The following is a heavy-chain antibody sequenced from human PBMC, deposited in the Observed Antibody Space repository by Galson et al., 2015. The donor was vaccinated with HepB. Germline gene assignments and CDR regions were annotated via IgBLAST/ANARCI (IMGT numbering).Heavy chain of an antibody. CDR2: INTGNGNT. CDR3: AREYYDSSGYYFRPNALDF. V-gene: IGHV1-3*04. D-gene: IGHD3-22*01. Sequence: SVKVSCKASGYSFTTYAIYWVRQAPGQRLEWMGWINTGNGNTRYSQKFQGRVTITRDTSASTAYMELSSLRSEDTAVYYCAREYYDSSGYYFRPNALDFWGQGAMVTVSS. J-gene: IGHJ3*01. CDR1: GYSFTTYA.